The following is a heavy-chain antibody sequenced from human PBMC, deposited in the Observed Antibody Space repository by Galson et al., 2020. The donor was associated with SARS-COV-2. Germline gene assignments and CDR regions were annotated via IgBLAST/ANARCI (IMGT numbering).Heavy chain of an antibody. CDR1: GGTFSSYA. Sequence: SVKVSCKASGGTFSSYAISWVRQAPGQGLEWMGGIIPIFGTANYAQKFQGRVTITADESTSTAYMELSSLRSEDTAVYYCASSYCSSTSCYRSPYYYYGMDVWGQGTTVTVSS. D-gene: IGHD2-2*01. CDR2: IIPIFGTA. V-gene: IGHV1-69*13. J-gene: IGHJ6*02. CDR3: ASSYCSSTSCYRSPYYYYGMDV.